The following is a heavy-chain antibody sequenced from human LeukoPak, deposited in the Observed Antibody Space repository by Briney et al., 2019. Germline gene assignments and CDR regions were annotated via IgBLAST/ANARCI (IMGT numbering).Heavy chain of an antibody. CDR2: INHSGST. J-gene: IGHJ4*02. V-gene: IGHV4-34*01. CDR1: GGSFSGYY. Sequence: SETLSLTCAVYGGSFSGYYWSWIRQPPGKGLEWIGEINHSGSTNYNPSLKSRVTISVDTSKDQFSLKLSSVTAADTAVYYCARGTKRAVRYCSGGSCYPRFDYWGQGTLVTVPS. CDR3: ARGTKRAVRYCSGGSCYPRFDY. D-gene: IGHD2-15*01.